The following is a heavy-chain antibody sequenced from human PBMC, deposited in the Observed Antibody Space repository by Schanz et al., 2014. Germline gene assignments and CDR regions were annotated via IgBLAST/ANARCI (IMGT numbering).Heavy chain of an antibody. CDR1: GFPFNEYG. J-gene: IGHJ6*02. CDR2: ISWNSGSI. CDR3: ATEGPRGTRHPINYYYAMDN. Sequence: EVQLVESGGGLVQPGRSLRLSCAASGFPFNEYGMLWVRQAPGKGLEWVSSISWNSGSIDYADSVKGRFTISRDNAKNSLYLQMNSLRAEDTALYYCATEGPRGTRHPINYYYAMDNWGQGTKVTV. D-gene: IGHD6-6*01. V-gene: IGHV3-9*01.